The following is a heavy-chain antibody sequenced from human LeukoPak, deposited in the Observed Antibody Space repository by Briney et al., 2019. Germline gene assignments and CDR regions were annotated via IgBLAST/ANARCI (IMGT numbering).Heavy chain of an antibody. Sequence: GGSLRLSCAASGFAFSTYWMDWVRQAPGKGLEWVGNINQDGSVKHYVESVRGRFTISRENARNSVYLQMSALRVGDTAVYYCTRDFVFWGKGSLVTASS. V-gene: IGHV3-7*01. CDR2: INQDGSVK. CDR1: GFAFSTYW. J-gene: IGHJ4*02. D-gene: IGHD3-3*01. CDR3: TRDFVF.